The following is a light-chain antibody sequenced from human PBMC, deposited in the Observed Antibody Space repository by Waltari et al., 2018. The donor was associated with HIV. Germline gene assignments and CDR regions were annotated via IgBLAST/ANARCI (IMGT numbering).Light chain of an antibody. CDR1: ALPNKY. J-gene: IGLJ3*02. V-gene: IGLV3-10*01. Sequence: SYELTQPPSVSVSPGQTARITCPGAALPNKYAYWYQQKSGQAPVLVIYEDSKRPSGIPERFSGSSSGTMATLTISGAQVEDEADYYCYSTDSSGNRVFGGGTKLTVL. CDR3: YSTDSSGNRV. CDR2: EDS.